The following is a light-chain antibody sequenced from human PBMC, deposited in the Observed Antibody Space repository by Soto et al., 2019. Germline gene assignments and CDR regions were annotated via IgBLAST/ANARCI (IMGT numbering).Light chain of an antibody. J-gene: IGLJ2*01. V-gene: IGLV2-14*01. CDR3: SSYTSSSTVV. Sequence: QSALTQPASVSGSPGQSITISCTGTSGDVGGYNYVSWYQQHPGKAPKLMIYDVNNRPSGVSNRFSGSKSGNTASLTISGLQAEDEADYYCSSYTSSSTVVFGGGTKLTVL. CDR1: SGDVGGYNY. CDR2: DVN.